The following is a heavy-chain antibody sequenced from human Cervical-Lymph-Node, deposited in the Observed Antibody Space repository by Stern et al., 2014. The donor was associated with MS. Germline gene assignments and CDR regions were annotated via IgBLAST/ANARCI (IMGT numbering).Heavy chain of an antibody. V-gene: IGHV3-48*02. CDR1: GFTFRSYS. CDR2: LSSSNSAT. D-gene: IGHD3-22*01. J-gene: IGHJ4*02. Sequence: EVHLVESGGVLVQPGGSLRISCAASGFTFRSYSMNWVRQAPGKGLEWVSYLSSSNSATKYADSVNGRFTISRDNAKNSLYLQMNSLRDDDTAVYYCARTSRRGYLTLDYWGQGTLVTVSS. CDR3: ARTSRRGYLTLDY.